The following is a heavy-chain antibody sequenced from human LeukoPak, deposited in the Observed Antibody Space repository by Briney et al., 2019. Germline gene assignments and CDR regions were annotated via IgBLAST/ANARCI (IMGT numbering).Heavy chain of an antibody. D-gene: IGHD2-21*02. CDR1: GYTFTGYQ. CDR3: ATDARPFVVVTGRTQVIFDI. CDR2: INPNSGGT. V-gene: IGHV1-2*02. Sequence: GASVKVSCKASGYTFTGYQMHWVRQAPGQGPEWMGWINPNSGGTKYAQKFQSRVTMTRDTSITTAYMELSRLRSDDTAVYYCATDARPFVVVTGRTQVIFDIWGQGTMVTVSS. J-gene: IGHJ3*02.